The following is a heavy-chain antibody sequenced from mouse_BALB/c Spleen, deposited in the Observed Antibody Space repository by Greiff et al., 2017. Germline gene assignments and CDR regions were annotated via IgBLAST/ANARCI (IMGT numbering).Heavy chain of an antibody. CDR3: AREDYYGSSYGAMDY. D-gene: IGHD1-1*01. J-gene: IGHJ4*01. Sequence: EVKLVESGGGLVKPGGSLKLSCAASGFTFSSYTMSWVRQTPEKRLEWVATISSGGGNTYYPDSVKGRFTISRDNAKNNLYLQMSSLRSEDTALYYCAREDYYGSSYGAMDYWGQGTSVTVSS. CDR2: ISSGGGNT. CDR1: GFTFSSYT. V-gene: IGHV5-9*03.